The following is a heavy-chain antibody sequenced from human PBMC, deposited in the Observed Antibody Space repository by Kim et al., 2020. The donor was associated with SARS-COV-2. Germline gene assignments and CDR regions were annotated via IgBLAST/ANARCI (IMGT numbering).Heavy chain of an antibody. D-gene: IGHD3-10*01. CDR3: AREARRRRGVPHFDY. J-gene: IGHJ4*02. Sequence: GGSLRLSCAASGFTVSSNYMSWVRQAPGKGLEWVSVIYSGGSTYYADSVKGRFTISRDNSKNTLYLQMNSLRAEDTAVYYCAREARRRRGVPHFDYWGQGTLVTVSS. CDR1: GFTVSSNY. CDR2: IYSGGST. V-gene: IGHV3-53*01.